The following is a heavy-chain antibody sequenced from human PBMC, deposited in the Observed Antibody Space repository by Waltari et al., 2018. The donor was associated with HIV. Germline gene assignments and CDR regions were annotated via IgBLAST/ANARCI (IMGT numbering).Heavy chain of an antibody. Sequence: QVQLVQSGAEVKKPGSSVKVSCKESGGTFRSYAISWVRQAPGQGLEWMGGIIPIFGTANDAQKFQGRVTITADESTSTAYMELSSLRSEDTAVYYCARDIRQDPIFGVVTLWGQGTLVTVSS. CDR3: ARDIRQDPIFGVVTL. CDR1: GGTFRSYA. CDR2: IIPIFGTA. J-gene: IGHJ4*02. V-gene: IGHV1-69*01. D-gene: IGHD3-3*01.